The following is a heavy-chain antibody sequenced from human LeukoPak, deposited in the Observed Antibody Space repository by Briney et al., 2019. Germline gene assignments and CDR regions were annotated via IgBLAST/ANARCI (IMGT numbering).Heavy chain of an antibody. CDR3: ASGTVDCPLYGTYWYFHV. D-gene: IGHD1-14*01. Sequence: SETLSLTCAVSGASINNNYWTWVRQPPGKGLEWIGYIYSNGNTKYNPSPNGRVIMSIEKSTNKLPLQLPSVPAADTTAYYCASGTVDCPLYGTYWYFHVWGRGTLVTVSS. V-gene: IGHV4-59*01. J-gene: IGHJ2*01. CDR1: GASINNNY. CDR2: IYSNGNT.